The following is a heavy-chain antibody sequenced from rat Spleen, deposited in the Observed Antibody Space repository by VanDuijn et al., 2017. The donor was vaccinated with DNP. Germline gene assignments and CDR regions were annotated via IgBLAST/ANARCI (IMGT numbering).Heavy chain of an antibody. V-gene: IGHV5-22*01. CDR1: GFTFSDYY. CDR3: ARGGRSYFDY. J-gene: IGHJ2*01. CDR2: ISYHGGNA. Sequence: EVQLVESGGGLVLPGRSLKLSCAASGFTFSDYYMAWVRRAPTEGLECVAYISYHGGNAYYGDSVKGRFTISRDNAKNTLYLQMNSLRSEDTATYYCARGGRSYFDYWGQGVMVTVSS. D-gene: IGHD1-11*01.